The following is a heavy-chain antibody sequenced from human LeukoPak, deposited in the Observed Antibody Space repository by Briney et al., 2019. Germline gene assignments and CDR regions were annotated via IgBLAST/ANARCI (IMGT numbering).Heavy chain of an antibody. CDR3: ARDFAVKQWLDSGPYDAFDI. CDR1: GYTFTSSY. V-gene: IGHV1-46*01. Sequence: GASVKVSCKASGYTFTSSYMHWVRQAPGQGLEWMGIINSSGGSTSYAQKFQGRVTMTRDTSTSTVYMELSSLRSEDTAVYYCARDFAVKQWLDSGPYDAFDIWGQGTMVTVSS. J-gene: IGHJ3*02. D-gene: IGHD6-19*01. CDR2: INSSGGST.